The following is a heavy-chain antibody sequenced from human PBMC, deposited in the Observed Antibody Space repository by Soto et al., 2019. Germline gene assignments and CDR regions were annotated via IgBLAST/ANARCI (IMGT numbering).Heavy chain of an antibody. D-gene: IGHD4-17*01. CDR1: GGSVDSGNHY. Sequence: QVLVQESGPGLVKPSQTLTLSCTVSGGSVDSGNHYWNWIRQPPGKGLEWIGYIYYGESTYYNPSLKSRATITVDTSQSRFSLRLTSVTAADTAVYYCARDMVSAMTTRIFDHWGQGTLVTVPS. V-gene: IGHV4-30-4*01. CDR2: IYYGEST. CDR3: ARDMVSAMTTRIFDH. J-gene: IGHJ4*02.